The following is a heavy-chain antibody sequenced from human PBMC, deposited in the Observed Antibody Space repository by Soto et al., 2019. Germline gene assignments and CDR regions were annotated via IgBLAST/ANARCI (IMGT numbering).Heavy chain of an antibody. CDR1: GYTFTTYC. J-gene: IGHJ4*02. CDR3: ASGWSYCCWLY. V-gene: IGHV1-18*01. CDR2: ISGYKGNT. Sequence: AGVKVSCKTSGYTFTTYCISWVRQAPGQGLEWMGGISGYKGNTNYAQKFQGRVTITTDTSASTVFMELSSLRSEDTAVYYCASGWSYCCWLYWGQGTLVTVSS. D-gene: IGHD5-18*01.